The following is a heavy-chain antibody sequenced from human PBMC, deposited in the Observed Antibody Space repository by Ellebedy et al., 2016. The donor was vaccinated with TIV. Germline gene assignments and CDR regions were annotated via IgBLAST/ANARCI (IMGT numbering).Heavy chain of an antibody. CDR2: IRSKAYGGTT. D-gene: IGHD4-23*01. V-gene: IGHV3-49*04. J-gene: IGHJ4*02. CDR3: TRGRYGGNSDGCDY. Sequence: GESLKISCTASGFTFGDYAMSWVRQAPGKGLEWVGFIRSKAYGGTTEYAASVKGRFTISRDDSKSIAYLQMNSLKTEDTAVYYCTRGRYGGNSDGCDYWGQGTLVTVSS. CDR1: GFTFGDYA.